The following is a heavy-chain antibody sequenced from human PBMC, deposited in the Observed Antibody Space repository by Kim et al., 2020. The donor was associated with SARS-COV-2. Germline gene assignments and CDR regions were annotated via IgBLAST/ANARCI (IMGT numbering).Heavy chain of an antibody. D-gene: IGHD6-19*01. V-gene: IGHV4-4*02. CDR3: ARVLAVAGTIDY. Sequence: SETLSLTCAVSGGSISSSNWWSWVRQPPGKGLEWIGEIYHSGSTNYNPSLKSRFTISVDKSKNQFSRKLSSVTAADTAVYYCARVLAVAGTIDYWGQGTLVTV. CDR2: IYHSGST. J-gene: IGHJ4*02. CDR1: GGSISSSNW.